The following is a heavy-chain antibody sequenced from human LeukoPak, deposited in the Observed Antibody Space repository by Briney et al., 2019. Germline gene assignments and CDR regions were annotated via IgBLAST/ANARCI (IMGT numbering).Heavy chain of an antibody. J-gene: IGHJ4*02. CDR3: AKGNWLYYDSSGYFDY. CDR1: GFTFSSYA. Sequence: GGSLRLSCAASGFTFSSYAMSWVRQAPGKGLEWVSAISGSGGSTYYADSAKGRFTISRDNSKNTLYLQMNSLRAEDTAIYYCAKGNWLYYDSSGYFDYWGQGTLVTVSS. D-gene: IGHD3-22*01. V-gene: IGHV3-23*01. CDR2: ISGSGGST.